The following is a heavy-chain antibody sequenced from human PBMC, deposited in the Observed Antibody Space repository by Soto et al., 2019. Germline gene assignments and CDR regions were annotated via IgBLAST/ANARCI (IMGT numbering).Heavy chain of an antibody. CDR2: IYPGDSDT. D-gene: IGHD3-9*01. CDR3: ARTAVLRYFDWLPPYYYYYGMDV. CDR1: GYSFTSYW. Sequence: PGESLRISCKGSGYSFTSYWIGWVRQMPGKGLEWMGIIYPGDSDTRYSPSFQGQVTISADKSISTAYLQWSSLKASDTAMYYCARTAVLRYFDWLPPYYYYYGMDVWGQGTTVTAP. J-gene: IGHJ6*02. V-gene: IGHV5-51*01.